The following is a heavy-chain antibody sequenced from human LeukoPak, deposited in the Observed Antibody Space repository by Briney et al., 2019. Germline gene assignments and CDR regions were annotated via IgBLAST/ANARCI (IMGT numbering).Heavy chain of an antibody. D-gene: IGHD2-8*01. CDR2: ISSSGSTI. Sequence: GGSLRLSCAASGFTFSSYEMNWVRQAPGKGLEWVSYISSSGSTIYYADSVKGRFTISRDNAKNSLYLQMNSLRAEDTAVYHCARDDNGASGLFQHWGQGTLVTVSS. V-gene: IGHV3-48*03. CDR3: ARDDNGASGLFQH. CDR1: GFTFSSYE. J-gene: IGHJ1*01.